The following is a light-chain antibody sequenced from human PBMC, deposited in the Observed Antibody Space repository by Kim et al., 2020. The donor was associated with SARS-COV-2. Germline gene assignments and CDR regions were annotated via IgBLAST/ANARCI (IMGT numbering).Light chain of an antibody. J-gene: IGLJ2*01. CDR2: GKN. CDR1: SLRSYY. V-gene: IGLV3-19*01. CDR3: NPRDSRGNHVV. Sequence: SSELTQDPAVSVALGQTVRITCQGDSLRSYYASWYQQKPGQAPVLVIYGKNNRPSGIPDRFSGSSSGHTASLTITGAQAEDEADYYCNPRDSRGNHVVFG.